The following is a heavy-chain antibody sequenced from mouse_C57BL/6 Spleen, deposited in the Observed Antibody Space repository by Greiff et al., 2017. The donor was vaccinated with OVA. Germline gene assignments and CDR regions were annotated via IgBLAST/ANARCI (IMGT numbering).Heavy chain of an antibody. V-gene: IGHV6-3*01. CDR2: IRLKSDNYAT. CDR3: TGEDYYYGSSSSYAMDY. D-gene: IGHD1-1*01. J-gene: IGHJ4*01. CDR1: GFTFSNYW. Sequence: DVKLQESGGGLVQPGGSMKLSCVASGFTFSNYWMNWVRQSPEKGLEWVAQIRLKSDNYATHYAESVKGRFTISRDDSKSSVYLQMNNLRAEDTGIYYCTGEDYYYGSSSSYAMDYWGQGTSVTVSS.